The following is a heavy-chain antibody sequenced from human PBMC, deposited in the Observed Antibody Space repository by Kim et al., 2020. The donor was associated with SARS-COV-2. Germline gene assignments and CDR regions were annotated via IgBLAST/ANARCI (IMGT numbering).Heavy chain of an antibody. V-gene: IGHV5-51*01. J-gene: IGHJ4*02. D-gene: IGHD2-15*01. CDR3: ARHGQYCSRGTCYSDY. Sequence: GESLKISCKASGYNFDTLWIGWVRQMPGKGLEWMGSIYPDDSDTRYSPSFQGQVTISADKSSNTAYLQWSSLRASDTARYYCARHGQYCSRGTCYSDYWGQGTLVTVSS. CDR2: IYPDDSDT. CDR1: GYNFDTLW.